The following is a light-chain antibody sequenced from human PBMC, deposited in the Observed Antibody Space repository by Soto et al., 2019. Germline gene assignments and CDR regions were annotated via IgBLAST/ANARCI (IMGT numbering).Light chain of an antibody. V-gene: IGKV3-11*02. CDR2: ADS. CDR1: QSISGY. Sequence: EIVLTQSPATLSLSPGERAPLPCRASQSISGYLGWYQQKPGQAPRLLIYADSNRATGIPARFSGSGSGRDFTLTISSLEPEDFSVYYCQQRYNWPITFGQGTRLEIK. J-gene: IGKJ5*01. CDR3: QQRYNWPIT.